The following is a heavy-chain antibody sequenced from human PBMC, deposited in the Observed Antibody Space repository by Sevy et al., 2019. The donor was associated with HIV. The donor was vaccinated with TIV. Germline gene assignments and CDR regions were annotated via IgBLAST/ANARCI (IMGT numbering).Heavy chain of an antibody. V-gene: IGHV3-23*01. CDR3: AREGCTKPHDY. CDR2: LYFGCGEI. D-gene: IGHD2-8*01. Sequence: GESLKISCAASGFTFSKYSMSWVRQPPGKGLEWVSTLYFGCGEINYADSVKRRFTISRDNSKSSVYLQMNNLRPEDTAVYYCAREGCTKPHDYWGQGTLVTVSS. J-gene: IGHJ4*02. CDR1: GFTFSKYS.